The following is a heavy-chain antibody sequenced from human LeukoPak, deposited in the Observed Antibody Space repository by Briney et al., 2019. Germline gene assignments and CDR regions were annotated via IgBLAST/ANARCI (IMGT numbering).Heavy chain of an antibody. J-gene: IGHJ6*04. V-gene: IGHV3-21*01. CDR1: GFTFSSYS. D-gene: IGHD6-19*01. CDR3: ASSSGKRWLVRPTDV. Sequence: GGSLRLSCAASGFTFSSYSMNWVRQAPGKGLEWVSSISSSSSYIYYADSVKGRFTISRDNAKNSLYLQMNSLRAEDTAVYYCASSSGKRWLVRPTDVWGKGTTVTVSS. CDR2: ISSSSSYI.